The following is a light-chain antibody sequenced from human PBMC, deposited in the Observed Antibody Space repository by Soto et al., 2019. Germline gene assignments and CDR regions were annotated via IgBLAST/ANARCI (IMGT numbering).Light chain of an antibody. CDR2: GAS. CDR1: QSINSE. Sequence: EIVMTQSPATLSLSPGERAALSCRASQSINSELAWYQQKPGQPPRLLSYGASTRATGVTARLTGSESGSEFTLTISGLQSEDVAVYYCQQGHNWPLTFGQGTRLEI. V-gene: IGKV3-15*01. CDR3: QQGHNWPLT. J-gene: IGKJ2*01.